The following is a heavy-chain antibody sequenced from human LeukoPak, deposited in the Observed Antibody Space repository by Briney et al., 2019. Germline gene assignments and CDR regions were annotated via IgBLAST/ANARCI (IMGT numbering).Heavy chain of an antibody. J-gene: IGHJ6*03. Sequence: SETLSLTCTVSGGSISSSSYYWGWIRQPPGKGLEWIGSIYYSGSTYYNPSLKSQVTISVNKSKNKFSLKLSSVTAADTAVYYCARVIVVVTATTYRLYYYYYMDVWGKGTTVTISS. CDR3: ARVIVVVTATTYRLYYYYYMDV. CDR2: IYYSGST. D-gene: IGHD2-21*02. CDR1: GGSISSSSYY. V-gene: IGHV4-39*01.